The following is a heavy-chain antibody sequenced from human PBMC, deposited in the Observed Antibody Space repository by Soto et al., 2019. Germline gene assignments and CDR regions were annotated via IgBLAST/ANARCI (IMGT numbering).Heavy chain of an antibody. D-gene: IGHD3-10*01. CDR1: GFTFSSYA. J-gene: IGHJ1*01. CDR3: AKDPNYGSGSYYEYFQH. CDR2: ISGSGGST. Sequence: GGSLRLSCAASGFTFSSYAMSWVRQAPGKGLEWVSAISGSGGSTYYADSVKGRFTISRDNSKNTLYLQMNSLRAEDTAVYYCAKDPNYGSGSYYEYFQHWGQGTLVTVSS. V-gene: IGHV3-23*01.